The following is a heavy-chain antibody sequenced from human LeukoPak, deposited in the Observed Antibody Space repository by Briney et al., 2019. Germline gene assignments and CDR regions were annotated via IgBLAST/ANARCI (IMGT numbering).Heavy chain of an antibody. CDR2: INPNSGGT. V-gene: IGHV1-2*02. Sequence: ASVKVSCKASGYTFTGYYMHWVRQAPGQGLEWMGWINPNSGGTNYAQKFQGRVTMTRDTSISTAYMELSRLRSDDTAVYYCARGSGAAAGLFDYWGQGTPVTVSS. J-gene: IGHJ4*02. D-gene: IGHD6-13*01. CDR3: ARGSGAAAGLFDY. CDR1: GYTFTGYY.